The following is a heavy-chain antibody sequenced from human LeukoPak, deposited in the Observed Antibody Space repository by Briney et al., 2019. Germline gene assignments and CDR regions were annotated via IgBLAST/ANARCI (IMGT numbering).Heavy chain of an antibody. CDR1: GFTLSDYY. CDR3: ARRGWSRQFDY. CDR2: ISNSGTTI. Sequence: GGSLRLSCAASGFTLSDYYMTLIRQTPGKGLEWLSSISNSGTTIYYADSVKGRFTISRDNAKNSLYLQMNSLRAEDTAVYYCARRGWSRQFDYWGQGTQVTVSS. D-gene: IGHD3-3*01. J-gene: IGHJ4*02. V-gene: IGHV3-11*01.